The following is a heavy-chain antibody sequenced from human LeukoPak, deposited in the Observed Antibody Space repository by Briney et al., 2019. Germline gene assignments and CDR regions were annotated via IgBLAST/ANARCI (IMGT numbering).Heavy chain of an antibody. D-gene: IGHD5-12*01. V-gene: IGHV3-7*01. CDR1: GFTVSSNY. CDR3: ARDCGIVATIQAIDY. J-gene: IGHJ4*02. Sequence: PGGSLRLSCAASGFTVSSNYMSWVRQAPGKGLEWVANIKQDGSEKYYVDSVKGRFTISRDNAKNSLYLQMNSLRAEDTAVYYCARDCGIVATIQAIDYWGQGTLVTVSS. CDR2: IKQDGSEK.